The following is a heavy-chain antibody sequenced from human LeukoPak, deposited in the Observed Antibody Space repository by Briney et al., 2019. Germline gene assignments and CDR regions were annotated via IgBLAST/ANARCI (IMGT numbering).Heavy chain of an antibody. D-gene: IGHD2-2*01. V-gene: IGHV3-48*01. CDR1: GFTFSSYS. J-gene: IGHJ4*02. Sequence: TGGSLRLSCAASGFTFSSYSMNWVRQAPGKGLEWVSYISSSSSTIYYADSVKGRFTISRDNAKNSLYLQMNSLRAEDTAVYYCARSCSSTSCYGLDYWGQGTLVTVSS. CDR2: ISSSSSTI. CDR3: ARSCSSTSCYGLDY.